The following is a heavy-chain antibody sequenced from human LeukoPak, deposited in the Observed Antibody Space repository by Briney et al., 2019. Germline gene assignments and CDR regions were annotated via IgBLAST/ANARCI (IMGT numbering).Heavy chain of an antibody. CDR2: MYYSGST. D-gene: IGHD6-13*01. Sequence: SETLSLTCIVSGGSISSSSYYWGWIRQPPGKGLEWIGSMYYSGSTYYNPSLKSRVTISVDTSKDLFSLRLTSVTAADTAVYYCARPLAAGTGRVAGFDYWGQGTLVTVSS. CDR3: ARPLAAGTGRVAGFDY. J-gene: IGHJ4*02. CDR1: GGSISSSSYY. V-gene: IGHV4-39*01.